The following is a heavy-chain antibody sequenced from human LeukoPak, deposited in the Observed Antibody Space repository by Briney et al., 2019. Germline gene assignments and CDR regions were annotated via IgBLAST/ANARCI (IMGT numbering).Heavy chain of an antibody. Sequence: GGSLRLSCAASGFTFSSYGMSWVRQAPGKGLEWVSAISGSGGSTYYADSVKGRFTISRDNAMNSLYLQMNSLTAEDTAVYYCATDGTPERITIFSHYFDSWGQGTLVTVSS. D-gene: IGHD3-9*01. V-gene: IGHV3-23*01. CDR3: ATDGTPERITIFSHYFDS. J-gene: IGHJ4*02. CDR2: ISGSGGST. CDR1: GFTFSSYG.